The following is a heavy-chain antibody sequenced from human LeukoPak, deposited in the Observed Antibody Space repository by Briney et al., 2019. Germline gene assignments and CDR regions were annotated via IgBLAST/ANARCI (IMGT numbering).Heavy chain of an antibody. D-gene: IGHD6-19*01. CDR3: VRSGYSNGWYRN. CDR1: DFSVNTNY. CDR2: ILSGGAT. Sequence: GGSLSLSCAASDFSVNTNYMNWVRQAPGKGLEWVSVILSGGATYYADSVKGRFTISRDNSKNTLYLQMNSLTADDTAVYYCVRSGYSNGWYRNWGQGTLVTVSS. J-gene: IGHJ4*02. V-gene: IGHV3-53*01.